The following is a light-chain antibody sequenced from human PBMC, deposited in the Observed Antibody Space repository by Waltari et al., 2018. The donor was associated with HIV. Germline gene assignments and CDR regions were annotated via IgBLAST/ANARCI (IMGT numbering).Light chain of an antibody. J-gene: IGLJ2*01. V-gene: IGLV2-14*01. CDR1: GSAVGAPNF. CDR3: TSYTTSTTLI. Sequence: SALTQPASVSGSPGHSTPISCSGTGSAVGAPNFVPWYQQHPGKAPKLLIYEVLNRPSGISNRFSGSKSGNTASLTVSGLRTEDEADYYCTSYTTSTTLIFGGGTTVTVL. CDR2: EVL.